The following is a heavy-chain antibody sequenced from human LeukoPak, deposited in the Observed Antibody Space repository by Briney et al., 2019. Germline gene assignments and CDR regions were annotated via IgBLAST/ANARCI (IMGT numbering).Heavy chain of an antibody. CDR3: ARDLEVTVTTDYYYYYMDV. CDR2: INTNTGNP. CDR1: GYTFTSYA. V-gene: IGHV7-4-1*02. J-gene: IGHJ6*03. D-gene: IGHD4-17*01. Sequence: ASVKVSCKASGYTFTSYAMNWVRQAPGQGLEWMGWINTNTGNPTYAQGFTGRFVFSLDTSVSTAYLQISSLKAEDTAVYYCARDLEVTVTTDYYYYYMDVWGKGTTVTVSS.